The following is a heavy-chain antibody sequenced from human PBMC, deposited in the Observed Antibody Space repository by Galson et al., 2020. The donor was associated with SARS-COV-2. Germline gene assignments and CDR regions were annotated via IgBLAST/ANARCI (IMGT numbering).Heavy chain of an antibody. CDR2: IYSGGST. CDR3: ASLLPFDP. J-gene: IGHJ5*02. Sequence: GESLKISCAASGFTVSSNYMSWVRQAPGKGLEWVSVIYSGGSTYYADSVKGRFTISRDNSKNTLYLQMNSLRAEDTAVYYCASLLPFDPWGQGTLVTVSS. CDR1: GFTVSSNY. V-gene: IGHV3-53*01. D-gene: IGHD1-26*01.